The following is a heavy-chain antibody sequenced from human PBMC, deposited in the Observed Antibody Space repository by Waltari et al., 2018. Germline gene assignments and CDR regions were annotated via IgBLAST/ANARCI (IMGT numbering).Heavy chain of an antibody. CDR1: GFTFSSYS. Sequence: EVQLVESGGGLVKPGGSLRLSCAASGFTFSSYSMNWVRQAPGKGLECVSSISSSSSYIYYADSVKGRFTISRDNAKNSLYLQMNSLRAEDTAVYYCARDSSGWYSGFDYWGQGTLVTVSS. CDR2: ISSSSSYI. V-gene: IGHV3-21*01. CDR3: ARDSSGWYSGFDY. J-gene: IGHJ4*02. D-gene: IGHD6-13*01.